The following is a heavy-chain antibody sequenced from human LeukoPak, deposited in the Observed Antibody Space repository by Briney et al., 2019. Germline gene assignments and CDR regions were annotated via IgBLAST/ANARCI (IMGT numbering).Heavy chain of an antibody. CDR2: ISSGGGTI. V-gene: IGHV3-11*01. CDR1: GFTFSDCY. D-gene: IGHD1-7*01. Sequence: GGSLRLSCAASGFTFSDCYMSWIRQAPGKGLEWVSYISSGGGTIYYADSVKGRFTISRDNAKNSLYLQMDSLRAEDTAVYYCVREGDWNYVFDYWGQGTQVTVSS. CDR3: VREGDWNYVFDY. J-gene: IGHJ4*02.